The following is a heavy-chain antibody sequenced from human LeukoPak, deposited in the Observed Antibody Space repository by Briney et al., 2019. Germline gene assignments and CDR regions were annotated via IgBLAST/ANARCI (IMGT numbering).Heavy chain of an antibody. CDR1: GFTFSSYS. J-gene: IGHJ4*02. CDR3: AKGWNEIDY. CDR2: MSYDGSNK. D-gene: IGHD1-1*01. V-gene: IGHV3-30*18. Sequence: GGSLRLSCAASGFTFSSYSMHWVRQAPGKGLEWVAVMSYDGSNKYYADSVKGRFTISRDNSKNTLYLQMNSLRAEDTAVYYCAKGWNEIDYWGQGTLVTVSS.